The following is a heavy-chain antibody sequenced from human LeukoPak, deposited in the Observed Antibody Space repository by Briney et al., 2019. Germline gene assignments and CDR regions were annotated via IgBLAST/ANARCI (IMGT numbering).Heavy chain of an antibody. CDR2: IYYSGST. D-gene: IGHD6-6*01. V-gene: IGHV4-39*01. J-gene: IGHJ6*03. Sequence: SETLSLTCTVSGGSISSSSYYWGWIRQPPGKGLEWIGSIYYSGSTYYNPSLKSRVTISVDTSKNQFSLKLSSVTAADTAVYYCARKDRYSSSSLWDYYYYMDVWGKGTTVTVSS. CDR1: GGSISSSSYY. CDR3: ARKDRYSSSSLWDYYYYMDV.